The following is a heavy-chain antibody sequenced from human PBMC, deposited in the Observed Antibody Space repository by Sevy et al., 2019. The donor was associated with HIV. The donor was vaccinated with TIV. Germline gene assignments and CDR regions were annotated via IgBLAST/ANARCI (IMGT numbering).Heavy chain of an antibody. Sequence: GGSLRLSCAASGLTLSSCGMHWARQAPGKGLEWVAVISYDGSNKYYAESVKGRFTISRDTSKNTLYLQMNSLRAEDTAVYYCARAFTGFYGMDVWGQGTTVTVSS. D-gene: IGHD7-27*01. J-gene: IGHJ6*02. CDR1: GLTLSSCG. CDR2: ISYDGSNK. CDR3: ARAFTGFYGMDV. V-gene: IGHV3-30*03.